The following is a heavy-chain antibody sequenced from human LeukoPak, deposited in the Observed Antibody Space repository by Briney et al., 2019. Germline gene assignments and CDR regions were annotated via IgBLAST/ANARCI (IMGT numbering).Heavy chain of an antibody. D-gene: IGHD3-16*01. J-gene: IGHJ6*03. CDR2: INGTGLTT. CDR3: ARAGELRYMDV. Sequence: GGSLRLSCAASGFIFSDYYMTWIRQAPGKGLEWVSTINGTGLTTYYADSVKGRFAISRDNAKNSLFLQMTSLRADDTAIYYCARAGELRYMDVWGKGTAVTVSS. CDR1: GFIFSDYY. V-gene: IGHV3-11*04.